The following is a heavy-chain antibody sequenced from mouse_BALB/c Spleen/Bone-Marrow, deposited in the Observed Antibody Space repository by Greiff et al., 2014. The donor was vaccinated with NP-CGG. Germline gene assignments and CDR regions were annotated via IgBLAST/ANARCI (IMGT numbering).Heavy chain of an antibody. D-gene: IGHD2-3*01. J-gene: IGHJ4*01. CDR3: TRDLYDGYSYYAMDY. Sequence: LQQSGGGLVKPGGSLKLSCAASGFTFSSYTMSWVRQTPEKRLEWVATITSGGGYTYYPDSVKGRFTISRDNAKSTLYLQMSSLKSEDTAMYYCTRDLYDGYSYYAMDYWGQGTSVTVSS. V-gene: IGHV5-6-4*01. CDR1: GFTFSSYT. CDR2: ITSGGGYT.